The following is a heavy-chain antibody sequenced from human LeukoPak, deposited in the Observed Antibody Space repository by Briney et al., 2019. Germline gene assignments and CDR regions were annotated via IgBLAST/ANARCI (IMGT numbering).Heavy chain of an antibody. Sequence: SETLSLTCTVSGGSISSSSDYWGWVRQPPRKGPEWIGSMYYSGSTYYNSSLRSRVTISVDTSKSQFSLKLNSVTAADTAVYFCARRAYSAAYWKHFDYWGQGTLVTVSS. CDR1: GGSISSSSDY. CDR3: ARRAYSAAYWKHFDY. V-gene: IGHV4-39*01. D-gene: IGHD1-1*01. J-gene: IGHJ4*02. CDR2: MYYSGST.